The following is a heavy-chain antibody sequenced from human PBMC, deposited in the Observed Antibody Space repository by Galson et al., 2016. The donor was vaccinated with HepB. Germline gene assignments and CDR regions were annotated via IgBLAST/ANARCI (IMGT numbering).Heavy chain of an antibody. CDR1: GFTFSSYS. V-gene: IGHV3-30*18. J-gene: IGHJ4*02. D-gene: IGHD6-19*01. Sequence: SLRLSCAASGFTFSSYSIHWVRQAPGKGLEWAAVISKNGRAISYADSVKGRFTISRDNSKNTVYLQMNSLRTEDTSLYYCAKEHGTGWPNLDYWGQGALVTVSS. CDR3: AKEHGTGWPNLDY. CDR2: ISKNGRAI.